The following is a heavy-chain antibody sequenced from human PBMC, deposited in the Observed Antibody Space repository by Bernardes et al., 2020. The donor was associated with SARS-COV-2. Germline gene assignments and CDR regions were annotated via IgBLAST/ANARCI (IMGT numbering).Heavy chain of an antibody. V-gene: IGHV3-23*01. CDR1: GFTFSSYA. J-gene: IGHJ6*02. CDR2: ISGSGGSP. D-gene: IGHD2-2*01. Sequence: GGSLRLSCAASGFTFSSYAMSWVRQAPGKGLEWVSAISGSGGSPYYADSVKGRFTISRDNSKNTLYLQMNSLRAEATAVYSCAKDYLEPAAMADYYYYGMDVWGQGTTVTVFS. CDR3: AKDYLEPAAMADYYYYGMDV.